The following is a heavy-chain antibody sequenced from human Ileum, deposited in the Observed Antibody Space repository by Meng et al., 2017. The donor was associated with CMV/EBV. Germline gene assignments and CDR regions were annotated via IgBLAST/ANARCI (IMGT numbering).Heavy chain of an antibody. V-gene: IGHV1-2*02. D-gene: IGHD2-2*01. CDR3: ASLPLGYCSSTSCPDY. J-gene: IGHJ4*02. CDR2: INPNSGGT. CDR1: GYTFTGYY. Sequence: VKVSCKASGYTFTGYYMHWVRQAPGQGLEWMGWINPNSGGTNYAQKFQGRVTMTRDTSISTAYMELSRLRSDDTAVYYCASLPLGYCSSTSCPDYWGQGTLVTVSS.